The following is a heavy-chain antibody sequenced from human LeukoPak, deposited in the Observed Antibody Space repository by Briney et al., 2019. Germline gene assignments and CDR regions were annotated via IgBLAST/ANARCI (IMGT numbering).Heavy chain of an antibody. D-gene: IGHD6-19*01. CDR3: ARDVGRYSSGWLGHDY. CDR2: INPKSGGT. V-gene: IGHV1-2*02. Sequence: AVHVSHQPSLDTFTQYYLHWLQPAPRQGRAWMGWINPKSGGTNYAQKFQVRLTMTRDTSISTAYMELRGLRSDDPGVYYCARDVGRYSSGWLGHDYWGEATMVNVSS. J-gene: IGHJ4*02. CDR1: LDTFTQYY.